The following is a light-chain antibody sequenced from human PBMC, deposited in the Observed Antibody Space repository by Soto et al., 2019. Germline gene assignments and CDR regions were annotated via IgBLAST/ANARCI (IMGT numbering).Light chain of an antibody. CDR3: QQYGSSTWT. V-gene: IGKV3-20*01. CDR1: LSVSSSS. CDR2: AAS. Sequence: VLTQSPGTLSLSPGERATLSCRASLSVSSSSLAWYQQKPGQAPRPLLYAASSRATGIPDRFSGSGSGTDFTLTIIRLEPDDFAVYYCQQYGSSTWTFGQGNKVDI. J-gene: IGKJ1*01.